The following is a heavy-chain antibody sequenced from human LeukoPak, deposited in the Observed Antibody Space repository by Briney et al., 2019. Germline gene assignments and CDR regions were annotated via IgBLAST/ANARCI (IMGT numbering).Heavy chain of an antibody. CDR2: ISGSDDGT. D-gene: IGHD4-17*01. J-gene: IGHJ6*03. V-gene: IGHV3-23*01. Sequence: GGSLRLSCAASGFTFSTYAMSWVRQIPGKGLEWVSAISGSDDGTYYADSVKGRFTISRDNSRNTLYLQMNTLRAEDTAVYYCARDATTELGTVYMDVWGKGTTVTISS. CDR1: GFTFSTYA. CDR3: ARDATTELGTVYMDV.